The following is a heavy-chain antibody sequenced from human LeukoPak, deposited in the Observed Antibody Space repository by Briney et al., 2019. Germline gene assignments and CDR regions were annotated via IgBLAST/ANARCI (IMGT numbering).Heavy chain of an antibody. D-gene: IGHD2-2*01. CDR2: ISSSSSYM. Sequence: GGSLRLSCAASGFTFSSYSMNWVRQAPGKGLEWVSSISSSSSYMYYADSVKGRFTISRDNAKNSLYLQMNSLRAEDTAVYYCASSTLRDIVVVPAADWGQGTLVTVSS. CDR3: ASSTLRDIVVVPAAD. J-gene: IGHJ4*02. CDR1: GFTFSSYS. V-gene: IGHV3-21*01.